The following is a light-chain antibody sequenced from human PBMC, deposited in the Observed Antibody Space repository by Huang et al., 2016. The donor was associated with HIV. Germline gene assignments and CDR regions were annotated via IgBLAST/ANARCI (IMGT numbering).Light chain of an antibody. CDR3: QKYNTAPRT. CDR2: GVS. V-gene: IGKV1-27*01. J-gene: IGKJ1*01. Sequence: DIQMTQSPSSLSASVVDRVTVTCRASQGISNHLAWYQQKPGKVPKLLIYGVSTLQSGVPSRVDGSGSGTDFTLTISSLQVDDVATYFCQKYNTAPRTFGQGTKVEIK. CDR1: QGISNH.